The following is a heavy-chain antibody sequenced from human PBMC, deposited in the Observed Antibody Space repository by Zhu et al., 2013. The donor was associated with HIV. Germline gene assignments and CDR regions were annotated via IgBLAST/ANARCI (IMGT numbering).Heavy chain of an antibody. CDR3: ARARYSSGWYDY. CDR2: INPNTGGT. CDR1: GYTFTGYY. J-gene: IGHJ4*02. D-gene: IGHD6-19*01. V-gene: IGHV1-2*02. Sequence: QVQLVQSGAEVKKPGASVKVSCKTSGYTFTGYYIHWVRQAPGQGLEWMGWINPNTGGTSYAQSFQGRVTVTRDTSISTAYMELSRLRSDDTAVYYXARARYSSGWYDYWGQGTLVTVSS.